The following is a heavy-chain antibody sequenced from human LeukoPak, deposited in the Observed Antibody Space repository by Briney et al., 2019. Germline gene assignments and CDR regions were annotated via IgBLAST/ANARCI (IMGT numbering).Heavy chain of an antibody. CDR1: GGSISSSSYY. J-gene: IGHJ5*02. Sequence: SETLSLTCTVSGGSISSSSYYWGWIRQPPGKGLEWIGSIYYSGSTYYNPSLKSRVTISVDTSKNQFSLKLSSVTAADTAVYYCAREHYYGSGSYGGINWFDPWGQGTLVTVSS. D-gene: IGHD3-10*01. CDR3: AREHYYGSGSYGGINWFDP. CDR2: IYYSGST. V-gene: IGHV4-39*07.